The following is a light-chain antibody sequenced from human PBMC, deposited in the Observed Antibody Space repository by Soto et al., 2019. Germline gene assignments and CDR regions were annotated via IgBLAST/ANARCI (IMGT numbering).Light chain of an antibody. CDR1: QSISNY. J-gene: IGKJ1*01. Sequence: EIQMNHSTSSVSASVKERGSITSPSSQSISNYLNWYKQTPGKAPKLLIYAASNLQSGVPSRFSGSGSGTDFTLTISSLQTEDFAIYYCQQGYSTPTWAFAQGTKVDIK. V-gene: IGKV1-39*01. CDR3: QQGYSTPTWA. CDR2: AAS.